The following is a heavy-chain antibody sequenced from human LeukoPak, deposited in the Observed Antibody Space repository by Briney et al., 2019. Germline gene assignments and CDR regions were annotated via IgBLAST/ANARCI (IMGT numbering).Heavy chain of an antibody. J-gene: IGHJ4*02. V-gene: IGHV4-34*01. CDR2: INHSGST. Sequence: SETLSFTCAVYGGSFSGYYLSWIRQPPGKGLEWIGEINHSGSTNYNPSLKSRVTISVDTSKNQFSLKLSSVTAADTAVYYCARGLRRMGNYYDSSGYYPLGYWGQGTLVTVSS. D-gene: IGHD3-22*01. CDR1: GGSFSGYY. CDR3: ARGLRRMGNYYDSSGYYPLGY.